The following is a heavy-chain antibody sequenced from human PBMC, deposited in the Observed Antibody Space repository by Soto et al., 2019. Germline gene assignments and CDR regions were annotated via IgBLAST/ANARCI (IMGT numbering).Heavy chain of an antibody. CDR3: ARDRLAYYYYYMDV. J-gene: IGHJ6*03. D-gene: IGHD2-15*01. Sequence: SLRLSCAASGFTFSSYWMSWVRQAPGKGLEWVANIKQDGSEKYYVDSVKGRFTISRDNAKNSLYLQMNSLRAEDTAVYYCARDRLAYYYYYMDVWGKGTTVTVSS. CDR1: GFTFSSYW. CDR2: IKQDGSEK. V-gene: IGHV3-7*01.